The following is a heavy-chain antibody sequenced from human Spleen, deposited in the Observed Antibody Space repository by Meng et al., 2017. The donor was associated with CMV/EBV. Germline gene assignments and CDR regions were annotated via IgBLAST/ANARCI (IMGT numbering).Heavy chain of an antibody. J-gene: IGHJ3*02. CDR2: IVPIIGTA. CDR1: GGTVGSYG. Sequence: SGGTVGSYGSSWVRQDPGQGLEWMRGIVPIIGTANYAQKFQSRVTITTDESMSTAYMELSSLRSEDTAVYYCARDKLIVGATGAFDIWGQGTMVTVSS. CDR3: ARDKLIVGATGAFDI. V-gene: IGHV1-69*05. D-gene: IGHD1-26*01.